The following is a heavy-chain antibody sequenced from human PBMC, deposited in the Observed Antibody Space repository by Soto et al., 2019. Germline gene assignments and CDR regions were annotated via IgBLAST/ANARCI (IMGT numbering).Heavy chain of an antibody. V-gene: IGHV4-59*01. CDR3: ARASLPGSACFAP. Sequence: SETLSLTCTVSGGSISSYYWSWIRQPPGKGLEWIGYIYYSGSTNYNPSLKSRVTISVDTSKNQFSLKLSSVTAADTAVYYGARASLPGSACFAPGGQEPLVTVSS. CDR2: IYYSGST. D-gene: IGHD3-10*01. J-gene: IGHJ5*02. CDR1: GGSISSYY.